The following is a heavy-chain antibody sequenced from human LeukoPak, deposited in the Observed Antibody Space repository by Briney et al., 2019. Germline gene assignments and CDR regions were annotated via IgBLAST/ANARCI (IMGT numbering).Heavy chain of an antibody. J-gene: IGHJ4*02. V-gene: IGHV5-51*01. D-gene: IGHD1-26*01. CDR3: ARHTASSGTYTTLLDH. Sequence: GESLKISCKASGYSFSIYWIXXXXXXXXXXXXXXXXIYLGDSDTRYSPSFQGQVXIXADXXXXXPYLHWSSLKASDTAMYYCARHTASSGTYTTLLDHWGQGTLVTVSS. CDR2: IYLGDSDT. CDR1: GYSFSIYW.